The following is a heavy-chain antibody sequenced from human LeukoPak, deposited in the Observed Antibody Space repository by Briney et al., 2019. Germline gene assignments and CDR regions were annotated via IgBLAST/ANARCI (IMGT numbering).Heavy chain of an antibody. V-gene: IGHV1-18*01. D-gene: IGHD3-22*01. J-gene: IGHJ4*02. CDR1: GYTFTTYG. CDR2: ISAYNGNT. Sequence: ASVKVSCKASGYTFTTYGVSWERQAPGQGLEWLGWISAYNGNTNYAQKFQGRVTMTTDTSTSTAYMELRSLRSDDTAVYYCARCKISYYYDSSGYYPDYWGQGTLVTVSS. CDR3: ARCKISYYYDSSGYYPDY.